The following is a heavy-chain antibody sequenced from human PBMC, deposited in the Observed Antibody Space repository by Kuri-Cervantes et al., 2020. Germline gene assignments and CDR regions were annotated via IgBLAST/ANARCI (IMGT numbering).Heavy chain of an antibody. CDR2: IYTSGST. V-gene: IGHV4-4*07. CDR1: GGSISSYY. CDR3: ARGLGSGYYIPGFDY. J-gene: IGHJ4*02. D-gene: IGHD3-3*01. Sequence: GSLRLSCTVSGGSISSYYWSWIRQPAGKGLEWIGRIYTSGSTNYNPSLKSRVTISVDKSKNQFSLKLSSMTAADTAVYYCARGLGSGYYIPGFDYWGQGTLVTVFS.